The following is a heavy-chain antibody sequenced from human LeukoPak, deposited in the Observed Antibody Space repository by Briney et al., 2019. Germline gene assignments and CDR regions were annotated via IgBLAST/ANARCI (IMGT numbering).Heavy chain of an antibody. Sequence: PSETLSLTCAVYGGSFSGYYWSWIRQPPGKGLEWIGAINHSGSTNYNPSLKSRVTISVDTSKNQFSLKLSSVTAADTAVYYCARGGGYYDFWSGYYSFDYWGQGTLVTVSS. CDR3: ARGGGYYDFWSGYYSFDY. CDR1: GGSFSGYY. D-gene: IGHD3-3*01. V-gene: IGHV4-34*01. CDR2: INHSGST. J-gene: IGHJ4*02.